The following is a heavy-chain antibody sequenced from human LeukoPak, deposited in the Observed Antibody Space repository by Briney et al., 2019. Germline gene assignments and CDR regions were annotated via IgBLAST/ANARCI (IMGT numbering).Heavy chain of an antibody. CDR2: IRYDGSNK. J-gene: IGHJ4*02. CDR1: GFTFRNYG. V-gene: IGHV3-30*02. CDR3: AKDLIAAAGTYFDY. D-gene: IGHD6-13*01. Sequence: GGTLRLSCAASGFTFRNYGMNWVRQAPGKGLEWVAFIRYDGSNKYYADSVKGRFTISRDNSKNTLYLQMNSLRAEDTAVYYCAKDLIAAAGTYFDYWGQGTLVTVSS.